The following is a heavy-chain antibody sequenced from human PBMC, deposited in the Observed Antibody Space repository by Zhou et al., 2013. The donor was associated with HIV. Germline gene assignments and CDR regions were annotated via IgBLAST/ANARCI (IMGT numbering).Heavy chain of an antibody. CDR3: ARCYYDNSACDY. Sequence: QVQLVQSGAEVKKPGSSVKVSCKTSGGTFSTYAFSWVRQAPGQGLEWMGGIIPFFGTPNYAQKFQGRVAITAAESTKTVYMELSSLRSEDTAVYYCARCYYDNSACDYWGQGTLVTVSS. CDR1: GGTFSTYA. V-gene: IGHV1-69*12. D-gene: IGHD3-22*01. CDR2: IIPFFGTP. J-gene: IGHJ4*02.